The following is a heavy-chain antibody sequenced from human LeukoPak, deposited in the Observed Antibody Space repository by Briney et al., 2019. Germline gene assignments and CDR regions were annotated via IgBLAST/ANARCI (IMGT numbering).Heavy chain of an antibody. CDR1: GGSISDYF. V-gene: IGHV4-59*12. J-gene: IGHJ3*01. D-gene: IGHD3-16*01. CDR3: ARRFRTGGDLHHDAYDV. CDR2: VYYIGKP. Sequence: SETLSLTCSVSGGSISDYFWGWLRQPLGKGLEWIGHVYYIGKPTCSPSLESRVSISVDTSKNQFSLELTSVTAADTAVYYCARRFRTGGDLHHDAYDVWGQGTVVTVSS.